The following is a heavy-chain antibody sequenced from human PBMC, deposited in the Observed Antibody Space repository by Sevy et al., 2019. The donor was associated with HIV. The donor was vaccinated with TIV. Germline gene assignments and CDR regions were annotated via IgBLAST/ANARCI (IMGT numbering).Heavy chain of an antibody. V-gene: IGHV3-30*04. CDR3: ARDKGESSSSFLGELSY. D-gene: IGHD3-16*02. J-gene: IGHJ4*02. CDR1: GFTFIRYA. CDR2: ISSDGRNK. Sequence: GGSLRLSCAASGFTFIRYAMNWVRRAPDKGLEWVAVISSDGRNKDYADSVKGRFTISRDNSKNTLYLQMNSLRSEDTAVYYCARDKGESSSSFLGELSYWGQGTLVTVSS.